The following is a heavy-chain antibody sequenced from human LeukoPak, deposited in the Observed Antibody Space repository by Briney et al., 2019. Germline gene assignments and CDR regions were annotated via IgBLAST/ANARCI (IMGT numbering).Heavy chain of an antibody. CDR3: ARRQYSGYDFDF. CDR2: IYPRDSDT. Sequence: GESLKISWKGSGYIFTNYWIGWVRQMPGKGLEWMGIIYPRDSDTRYSPSFQGQVTVSADKYISTAYLQWSSLDASDTAIYYCARRQYSGYDFDFWGQGTLVTVSS. D-gene: IGHD5-12*01. J-gene: IGHJ4*02. CDR1: GYIFTNYW. V-gene: IGHV5-51*01.